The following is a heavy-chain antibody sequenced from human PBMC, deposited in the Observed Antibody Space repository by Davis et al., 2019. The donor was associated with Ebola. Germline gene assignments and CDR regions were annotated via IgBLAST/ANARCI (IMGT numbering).Heavy chain of an antibody. CDR1: GFTFSDYY. V-gene: IGHV3-11*06. Sequence: PGGSLRLSCAASGFTFSDYYMSWIRQAPGKGLEWVSYLSSSSYTNSADSVKGRFTISRDNAKNSLYLQMDSLRVEDTAMYYCARGHPSYDYWGQGTLVTVSS. CDR3: ARGHPSYDY. CDR2: LSSSSYT. J-gene: IGHJ4*02.